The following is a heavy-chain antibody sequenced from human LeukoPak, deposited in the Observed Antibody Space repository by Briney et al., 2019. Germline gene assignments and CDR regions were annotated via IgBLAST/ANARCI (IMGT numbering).Heavy chain of an antibody. CDR1: GYRFTSYW. V-gene: IGHV5-51*01. J-gene: IGHJ4*02. D-gene: IGHD4-23*01. CDR2: IYPGDSDT. CDR3: ARATTVATPFDY. Sequence: GESLKISCKGSGYRFTSYWIGWVRQMPGKGLEWMGIIYPGDSDTRYSPSFQGQVTISVDKSISTAYLQWSSLQASDTAMYYCARATTVATPFDYWGQGTLVTVSS.